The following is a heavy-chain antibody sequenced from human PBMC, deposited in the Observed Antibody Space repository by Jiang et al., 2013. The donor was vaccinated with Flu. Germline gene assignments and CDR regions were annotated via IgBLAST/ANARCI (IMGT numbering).Heavy chain of an antibody. CDR1: GGSFSSDNYY. Sequence: GPGLVKPSETLSLTCTVSGGSFSSDNYYWAWIRQPPGKGVEWIGGIYHTGSSYSRPSLKSRVTISVDTSKNQFSLKLSSVTAADTAVYYCARAQKYSGFELPYFDYWGQGTLVTVSS. V-gene: IGHV4-39*07. CDR2: IYHTGSS. CDR3: ARAQKYSGFELPYFDY. J-gene: IGHJ4*02. D-gene: IGHD5-12*01.